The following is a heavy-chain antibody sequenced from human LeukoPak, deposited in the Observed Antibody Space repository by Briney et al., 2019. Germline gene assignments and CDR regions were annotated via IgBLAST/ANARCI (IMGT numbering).Heavy chain of an antibody. CDR1: GFAFGVHS. CDR2: IGSGADL. D-gene: IGHD3-16*01. Sequence: PGGSLRLSCVGSGFAFGVHSMSGARHAPGKGPEWGATIGSGADLFYAESVKGRFTISRDAPGNTVWLQMNSLRAEDTALYYCAKDLTPHNRVYDCLDAWGQGTQVTVSS. J-gene: IGHJ5*02. CDR3: AKDLTPHNRVYDCLDA. V-gene: IGHV3-23*01.